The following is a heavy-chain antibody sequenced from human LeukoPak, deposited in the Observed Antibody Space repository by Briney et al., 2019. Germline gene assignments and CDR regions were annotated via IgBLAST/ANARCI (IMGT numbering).Heavy chain of an antibody. CDR1: GFTFDDYA. CDR3: AKGAGYDFWSGSLDP. J-gene: IGHJ5*02. CDR2: ISWNSGSI. Sequence: SGGSLRLSCAASGFTFDDYAMHWVRQAPGKGLEWVSGISWNSGSIGYADSVKGRFTISRDNAKNSLYLQMNSLRAEDMALYYCAKGAGYDFWSGSLDPWGQGTLVTVSA. V-gene: IGHV3-9*03. D-gene: IGHD3-3*01.